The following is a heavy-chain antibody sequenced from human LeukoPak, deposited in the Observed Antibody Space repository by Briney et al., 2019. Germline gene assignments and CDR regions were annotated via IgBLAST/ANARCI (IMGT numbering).Heavy chain of an antibody. J-gene: IGHJ4*02. Sequence: PSETLSLTCAVSGYSISSGYYWGWIRQPPGKGLEWIGSIYHSGSTYYNPSLKSRVTISVDTSKNQFSLKLSSVTAAGTAVYYCARLRCLEWLLAFYYWGQGTLVTVSS. CDR3: ARLRCLEWLLAFYY. V-gene: IGHV4-38-2*01. CDR2: IYHSGST. CDR1: GYSISSGYY. D-gene: IGHD3-3*01.